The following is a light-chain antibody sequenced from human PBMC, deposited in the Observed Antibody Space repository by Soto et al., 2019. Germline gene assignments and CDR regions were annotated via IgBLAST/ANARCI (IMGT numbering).Light chain of an antibody. CDR1: SSDVGGYNY. CDR3: SSYTSSSTPLWV. J-gene: IGLJ1*01. Sequence: QSVLTQPASVSGSPGQSITISCTGTSSDVGGYNYVSWYQQHPGKAPKLMIYEVSNRPSGVSNRFSGSKSGNTASLTISGLQAEDEADYYCSSYTSSSTPLWVFGTGTKVP. CDR2: EVS. V-gene: IGLV2-14*01.